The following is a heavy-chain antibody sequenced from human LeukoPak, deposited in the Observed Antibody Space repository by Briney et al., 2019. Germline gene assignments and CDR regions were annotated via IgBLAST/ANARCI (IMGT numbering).Heavy chain of an antibody. CDR3: ATRGGSSSSKDHDAFDI. D-gene: IGHD6-6*01. CDR2: FDPEDGET. CDR1: GYTFTSYG. J-gene: IGHJ3*02. V-gene: IGHV1-24*01. Sequence: GASVKVSCKASGYTFTSYGISWVRQAPGKGLEWMGGFDPEDGETIYAQKFQGRVTMTEDTSTDTAYMELSSLRSEDTAVYYCATRGGSSSSKDHDAFDIWGQGTMVTVSS.